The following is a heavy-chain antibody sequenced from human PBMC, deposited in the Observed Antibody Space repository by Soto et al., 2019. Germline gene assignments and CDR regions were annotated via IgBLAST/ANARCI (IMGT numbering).Heavy chain of an antibody. CDR2: ISSSSSYI. Sequence: PGGYLRVSCAASGFTFSSYSMNWVRQAPGKGLEWVSSISSSSSYIYYADSVKGRFTISRDNAKNSLYLQMNSLRAEDTAVYYCARGKLGKMVYALYYYYYYVMAVWGQRTTVTGS. V-gene: IGHV3-21*01. CDR3: ARGKLGKMVYALYYYYYYVMAV. J-gene: IGHJ6*02. CDR1: GFTFSSYS. D-gene: IGHD2-8*01.